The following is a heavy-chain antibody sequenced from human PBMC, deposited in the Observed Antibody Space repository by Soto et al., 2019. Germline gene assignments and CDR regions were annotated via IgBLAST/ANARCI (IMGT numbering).Heavy chain of an antibody. CDR3: AREKAAALPFGY. V-gene: IGHV3-30-3*01. CDR2: ISYDGSNK. J-gene: IGHJ4*02. Sequence: QVQLVESGGGVVQPGRSLRLSCAASGFTFSSYAMHWVRQAPGKGLEWVAVISYDGSNKYYADSVKGRFTISRDNSKNTLYLQMNSLRAEDTAVYYCAREKAAALPFGYWGQGTLVTVSS. D-gene: IGHD2-15*01. CDR1: GFTFSSYA.